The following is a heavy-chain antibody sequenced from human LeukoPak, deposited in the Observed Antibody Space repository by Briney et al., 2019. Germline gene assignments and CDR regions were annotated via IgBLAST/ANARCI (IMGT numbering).Heavy chain of an antibody. CDR1: GYTFTSYG. V-gene: IGHV1-18*01. CDR3: AREGYCSSTSCYLGY. Sequence: ASLKVSCKASGYTFTSYGISWVRQAPGQGLEWMGWISAYNGNTNYAQKLQGRVTMTTDTSTSTAYMELRSLRSDDTAVYYCAREGYCSSTSCYLGYWGQGTLVTVSS. D-gene: IGHD2-2*01. CDR2: ISAYNGNT. J-gene: IGHJ4*02.